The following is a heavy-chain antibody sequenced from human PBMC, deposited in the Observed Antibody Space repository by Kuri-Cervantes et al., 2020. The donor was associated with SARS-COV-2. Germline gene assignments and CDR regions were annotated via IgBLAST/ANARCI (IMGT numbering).Heavy chain of an antibody. D-gene: IGHD3-22*01. J-gene: IGHJ4*02. CDR3: ARTYYHDRSGYFDYYFDY. Sequence: GESLKISCVTSGFIFGAYNMTWVRQAPGRGLEWVSSISSNYNYLYYTDSVKGRFTISRDNAKNSLYLQMNSLRAEDTAVYYCARTYYHDRSGYFDYYFDYWGQGTLVTVSS. CDR2: ISSNYNYL. V-gene: IGHV3-21*01. CDR1: GFIFGAYN.